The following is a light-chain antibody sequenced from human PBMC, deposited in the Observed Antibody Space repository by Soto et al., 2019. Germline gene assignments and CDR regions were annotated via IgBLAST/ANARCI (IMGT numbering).Light chain of an antibody. CDR1: QSIGRY. CDR2: AAS. Sequence: DIQMTQSPSPLSASVGDRVTITCRASQSIGRYLNWYQQKPGKAPKLLIYAASSLRSGVPSRFSGSGSGTDFTLTISSLQPEDSATYYCQQSYTSPTFGGGTKVEIK. J-gene: IGKJ4*01. CDR3: QQSYTSPT. V-gene: IGKV1-39*01.